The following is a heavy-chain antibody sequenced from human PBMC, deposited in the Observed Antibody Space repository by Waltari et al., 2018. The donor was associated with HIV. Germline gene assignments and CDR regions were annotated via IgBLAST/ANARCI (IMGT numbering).Heavy chain of an antibody. CDR3: ARDSRIYSYGFDI. V-gene: IGHV3-48*02. CDR2: ISSGSGTM. J-gene: IGHJ3*02. Sequence: EVQLVGSGGGLVQPGGSLRLSCAASGFTFGSFNMNWVRQAPGRGLEWISYISSGSGTMSVADSVKGRFTISRDNAKNSLYLQVNSLRDEDTAVYYCARDSRIYSYGFDIWGQGTTVTVSS. CDR1: GFTFGSFN. D-gene: IGHD4-4*01.